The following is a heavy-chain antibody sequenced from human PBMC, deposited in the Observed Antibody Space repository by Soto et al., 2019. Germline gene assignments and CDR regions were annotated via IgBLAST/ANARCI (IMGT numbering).Heavy chain of an antibody. Sequence: SVKVSCKASGGTFSSYAISWVRQAPGQGLEWMGGIIPIFGTANYAQKFQGRVTITADESTSTAYMELSSLRSEDTAVYYCASCDYSDSRGYYGWFDPWGQGTLVTLSS. CDR2: IIPIFGTA. V-gene: IGHV1-69*13. CDR1: GGTFSSYA. D-gene: IGHD3-22*01. J-gene: IGHJ5*02. CDR3: ASCDYSDSRGYYGWFDP.